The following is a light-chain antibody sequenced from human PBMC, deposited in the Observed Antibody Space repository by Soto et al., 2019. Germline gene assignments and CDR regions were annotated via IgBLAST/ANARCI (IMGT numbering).Light chain of an antibody. CDR2: DND. V-gene: IGLV1-51*01. CDR3: GTWDSRLSAVV. Sequence: QSVLTQPPSVSAAPGQKVTISCSGSTSNIGNNYVSWYQQLPGTAPKVLIFDNDKRPSGIPDRFSGSKSVTSATLGITGLQTGDEADYYCGTWDSRLSAVVFGGGTKLTVL. CDR1: TSNIGNNY. J-gene: IGLJ2*01.